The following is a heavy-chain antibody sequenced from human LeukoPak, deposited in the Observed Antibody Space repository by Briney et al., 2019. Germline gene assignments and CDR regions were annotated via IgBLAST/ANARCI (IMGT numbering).Heavy chain of an antibody. D-gene: IGHD3-10*01. CDR3: ARDAYYYGSGSYYMPDDAFDI. CDR2: IYTSGST. CDR1: GGSISSYY. J-gene: IGHJ3*02. V-gene: IGHV4-4*07. Sequence: SETLSLTCTVSGGSISSYYWSWIRQPAGKGLEWIGRIYTSGSTNYNPSLKSRVTMSVDTSKNQFSLKLSSVTAADTAVYYCARDAYYYGSGSYYMPDDAFDIWGQGTTVTVSS.